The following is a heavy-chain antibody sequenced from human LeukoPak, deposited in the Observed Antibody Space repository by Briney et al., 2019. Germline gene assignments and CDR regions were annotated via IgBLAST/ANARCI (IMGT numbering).Heavy chain of an antibody. V-gene: IGHV4-31*03. J-gene: IGHJ4*02. CDR2: IFYTGST. CDR3: ARSRGIWNEYGRREY. Sequence: SETLSLTCTVSGDSISSGGHYWNWLRQRPGKGLAWIGYIFYTGSTYYNPSLKSRVTISVDTSKNQFSLKLSSVTAADTAVYYCARSRGIWNEYGRREYWGQGALVSVSS. CDR1: GDSISSGGHY. D-gene: IGHD1-1*01.